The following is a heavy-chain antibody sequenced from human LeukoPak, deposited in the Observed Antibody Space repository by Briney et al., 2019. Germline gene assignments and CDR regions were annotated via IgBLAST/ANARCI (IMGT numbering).Heavy chain of an antibody. CDR2: ISYDGSNK. Sequence: GGSLRLSCAASGFTFSSYGMHWVRQAPGKGLEWVAVISYDGSNKYYADSVKGRFTISRDNTKNTLYLQMNSLRAEDTAVYYCAKDRFDYGDPPAFDYWGQGTLVTVSS. CDR1: GFTFSSYG. J-gene: IGHJ4*02. D-gene: IGHD4-17*01. V-gene: IGHV3-30*18. CDR3: AKDRFDYGDPPAFDY.